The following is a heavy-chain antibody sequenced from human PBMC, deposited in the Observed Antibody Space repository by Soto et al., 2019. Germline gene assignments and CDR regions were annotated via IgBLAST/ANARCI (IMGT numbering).Heavy chain of an antibody. J-gene: IGHJ5*02. CDR3: AGQFSVTTWFDP. CDR1: GGSISSYY. V-gene: IGHV4-59*08. D-gene: IGHD4-17*01. CDR2: IYYSGST. Sequence: PSETLSLTCTVSGGSISSYYWSWIRQPPGKGLEWIGYIYYSGSTNYNPSLKSRVIISVDTSKNQFSLKLGSVTATDTAVYYCAGQFSVTTWFDPWGQGTLVTVSS.